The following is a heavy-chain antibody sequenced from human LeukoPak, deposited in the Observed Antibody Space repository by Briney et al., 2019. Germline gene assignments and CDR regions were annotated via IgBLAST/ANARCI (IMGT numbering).Heavy chain of an antibody. Sequence: GASVKVSCKASGYTFTSYYMHWVRQAPGQGLEWMGIINPSGGSTSYAQKFQGRVTMTRDTSTSTVCMELSSLRSEDTAVYYCARDEAMVYYYYGMDVWGQGTTVTVSS. CDR2: INPSGGST. J-gene: IGHJ6*02. CDR3: ARDEAMVYYYYGMDV. D-gene: IGHD5-18*01. CDR1: GYTFTSYY. V-gene: IGHV1-46*01.